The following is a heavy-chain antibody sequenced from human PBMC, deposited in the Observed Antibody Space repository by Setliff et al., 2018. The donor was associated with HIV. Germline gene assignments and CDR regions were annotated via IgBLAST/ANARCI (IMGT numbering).Heavy chain of an antibody. V-gene: IGHV3-21*01. D-gene: IGHD2-2*01. CDR2: ISSSGSYI. CDR1: GGSISGYY. Sequence: ETLSLTCTVSGGSISGYYWSWVRQAPGKGLEWVSSISSSGSYIYYAASLKGRFTITRDNARNSLYLEMSTLRAEDTALYYCARSRSTRDAFDTWGRGTMVTVSS. CDR3: ARSRSTRDAFDT. J-gene: IGHJ3*02.